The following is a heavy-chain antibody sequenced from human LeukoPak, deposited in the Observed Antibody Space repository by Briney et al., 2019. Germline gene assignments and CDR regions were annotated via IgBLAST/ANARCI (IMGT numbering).Heavy chain of an antibody. CDR2: ISSSSSYI. Sequence: GGSLRLSCAASGFTFSSYSMNWVRQAPGKGLEWVSSISSSSSYIYYADSVKGRFTISRDNAKNSLYLQMNSLRAEDTAVYYCARELYSSGWYGNWGQGTLVTVSS. J-gene: IGHJ4*02. D-gene: IGHD6-19*01. CDR1: GFTFSSYS. CDR3: ARELYSSGWYGN. V-gene: IGHV3-21*01.